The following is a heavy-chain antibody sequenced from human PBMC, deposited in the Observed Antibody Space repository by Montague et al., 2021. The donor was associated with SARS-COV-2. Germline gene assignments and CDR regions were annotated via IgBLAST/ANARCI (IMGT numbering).Heavy chain of an antibody. Sequence: SETLSLTCTVSGGSISSSSYYWGWIRQPPGKGLEWIGSIYYSGSTYYNPSPKSRVTISVDTSKNQFSLKLSSVTAADTAVYYCARGVTMIVVVMRYNWFDPWGQGTLVTVSS. CDR1: GGSISSSSYY. V-gene: IGHV4-39*01. J-gene: IGHJ5*02. D-gene: IGHD3-22*01. CDR3: ARGVTMIVVVMRYNWFDP. CDR2: IYYSGST.